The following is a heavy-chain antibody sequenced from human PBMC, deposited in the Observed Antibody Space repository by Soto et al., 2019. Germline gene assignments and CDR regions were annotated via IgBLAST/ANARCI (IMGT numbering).Heavy chain of an antibody. J-gene: IGHJ4*02. D-gene: IGHD3-3*01. CDR3: AKDPGDIIGHYVVKFGN. Sequence: EVQLLESGGGLVQPGGSMRLSCAASGFTFNSYAMNWVRQAPGKGLEWVSGISGNGATTYYADSVKGRFTISRDNSKNTLFLQMNSLRAEDTAEYYCAKDPGDIIGHYVVKFGNWGRGTLVTVSS. CDR2: ISGNGATT. V-gene: IGHV3-23*01. CDR1: GFTFNSYA.